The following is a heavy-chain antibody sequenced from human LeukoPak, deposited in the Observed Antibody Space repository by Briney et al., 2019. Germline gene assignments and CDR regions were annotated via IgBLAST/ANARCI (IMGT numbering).Heavy chain of an antibody. Sequence: TPSETLSLTCTVSGGSISSYYWSWIRQPPGKGLEWIGYIYHSGSTYYNPSLKSRVTISVDTSKNQFSLKLSSVTAADTAVYYCARHRPAAIAYFDYWGQGTLVTVSS. J-gene: IGHJ4*02. CDR2: IYHSGST. V-gene: IGHV4-59*04. CDR1: GGSISSYY. CDR3: ARHRPAAIAYFDY. D-gene: IGHD2-2*02.